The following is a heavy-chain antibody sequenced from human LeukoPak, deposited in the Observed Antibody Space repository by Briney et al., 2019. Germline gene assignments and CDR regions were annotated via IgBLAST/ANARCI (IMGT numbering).Heavy chain of an antibody. J-gene: IGHJ3*02. CDR3: ARRGEFRSGPHDAFDI. V-gene: IGHV3-23*01. CDR2: ISGSGGST. CDR1: GFTFSSYA. D-gene: IGHD3-3*01. Sequence: GGSLRLSCAASGFTFSSYAMSWVRQAPGKGLEWVSAISGSGGSTYYADSVKGRFTISRDNSKNTLYLQMNSLRAEDTAVYYCARRGEFRSGPHDAFDIWGQGTMVTVSS.